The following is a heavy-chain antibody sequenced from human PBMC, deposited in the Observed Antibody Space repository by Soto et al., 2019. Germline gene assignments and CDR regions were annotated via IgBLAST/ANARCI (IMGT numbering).Heavy chain of an antibody. J-gene: IGHJ6*02. V-gene: IGHV4-59*01. CDR3: ARDEATMVRGVNYYYYGMDV. D-gene: IGHD3-10*01. CDR2: IYYSGST. CDR1: GGSISSYY. Sequence: KTSETLSLTCTVSGGSISSYYWSWIRQPPGKGLEWIGYIYYSGSTNYNPSLKSRVTISVDTSKNQFSLKLSSVTAADTAVYYCARDEATMVRGVNYYYYGMDVWGQGTTVTAP.